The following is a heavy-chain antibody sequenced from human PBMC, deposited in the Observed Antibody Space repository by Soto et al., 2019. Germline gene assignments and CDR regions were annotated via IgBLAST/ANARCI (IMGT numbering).Heavy chain of an antibody. CDR2: IHYSGST. CDR1: GGSISSYY. V-gene: IGHV4-59*05. J-gene: IGHJ4*02. Sequence: PSETLSLTCTVSGGSISSYYWSWIRQPPGKGLEWIGSIHYSGSTYYNLSLKSRVTISVDTSKNQFSLKLTSVTAADTAVYYCARQRDYYDTSGDSYFDYWGQGTLVTVSS. CDR3: ARQRDYYDTSGDSYFDY. D-gene: IGHD3-22*01.